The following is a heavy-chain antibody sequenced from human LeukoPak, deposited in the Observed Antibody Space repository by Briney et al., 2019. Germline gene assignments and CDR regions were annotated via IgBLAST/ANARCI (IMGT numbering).Heavy chain of an antibody. CDR1: GYTFTSYY. V-gene: IGHV1-46*01. CDR3: ARTGTTGGGWFDP. Sequence: GASVKVSCKASGYTFTSYYMHWVRQAPGQGLEWMGIVNPSGGSTSYAQKFQGRVTMTRDTSTSTVYMELSSLRSEDTAVHYCARTGTTGGGWFDPWGQGTLVTVSS. CDR2: VNPSGGST. D-gene: IGHD1-1*01. J-gene: IGHJ5*02.